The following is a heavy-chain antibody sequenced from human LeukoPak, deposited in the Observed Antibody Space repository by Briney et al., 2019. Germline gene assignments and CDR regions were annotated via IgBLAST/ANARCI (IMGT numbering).Heavy chain of an antibody. CDR1: GFTFSSYG. CDR2: IRYDGSNK. J-gene: IGHJ4*02. CDR3: AYLYDFWSGYYSDYFDY. Sequence: PGGSLRLSCAASGFTFSSYGMHRVRQAPGKGLEWVAFIRYDGSNKYYADSVKGRFTISRDNSKNTLYLQMNSLRAEDTAVYYCAYLYDFWSGYYSDYFDYWGQGTLVTVSS. D-gene: IGHD3-3*01. V-gene: IGHV3-30*02.